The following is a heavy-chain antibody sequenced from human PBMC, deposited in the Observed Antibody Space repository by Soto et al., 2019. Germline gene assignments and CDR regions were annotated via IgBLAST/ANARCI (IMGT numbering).Heavy chain of an antibody. J-gene: IGHJ4*02. D-gene: IGHD3-16*01. Sequence: EVQLMESGGGLVQPGGSLRLSCAASGLSVSNYWMHWVRQTPGKGLVWVSRINSDDTSSSYAASVKGRFTISRDNAKNTLYLQMNSLRAEDPAVYYWARGCRWGCHYYFDYWGQGTLVTVSS. CDR1: GLSVSNYW. V-gene: IGHV3-74*01. CDR3: ARGCRWGCHYYFDY. CDR2: INSDDTSS.